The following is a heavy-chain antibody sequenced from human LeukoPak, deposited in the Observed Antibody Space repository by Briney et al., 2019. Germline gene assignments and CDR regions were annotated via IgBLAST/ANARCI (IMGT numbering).Heavy chain of an antibody. CDR2: ISYDGSNK. CDR3: ARDEDSFPDY. V-gene: IGHV3-30-3*01. Sequence: AGGSLRLSCAASGFTFSSYAMHWVRQAPGKGLEWVAVISYDGSNKYYADSVKGRFTISRDNSKNTLYLQMNSLRAEDTAVYYCARDEDSFPDYWGQGTLVIVSS. CDR1: GFTFSSYA. D-gene: IGHD2-15*01. J-gene: IGHJ4*02.